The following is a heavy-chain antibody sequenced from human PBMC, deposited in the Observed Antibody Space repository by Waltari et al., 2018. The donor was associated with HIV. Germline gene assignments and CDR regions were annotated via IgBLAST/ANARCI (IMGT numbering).Heavy chain of an antibody. Sequence: EVQLVESGGGLVQPGGSLRPSCAASGFTFSSYAMNWDGQAPGKGLEWVSYISSSSTTINYADSVKGRFTISRDNAKNLLYLQMSSLRAEDTAVYFCARERFGSSYFGYWGQGTLVTVSS. CDR1: GFTFSSYA. CDR2: ISSSSTTI. J-gene: IGHJ4*02. V-gene: IGHV3-48*04. CDR3: ARERFGSSYFGY. D-gene: IGHD6-6*01.